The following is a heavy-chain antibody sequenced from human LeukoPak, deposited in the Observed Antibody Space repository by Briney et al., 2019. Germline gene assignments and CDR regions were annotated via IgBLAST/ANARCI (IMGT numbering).Heavy chain of an antibody. CDR1: GCARRTGGGG. J-gene: IGHJ4*02. CDR3: AHRRGSGYYYPAGNYFDH. V-gene: IGHV2-5*01. CDR2: SYWNDDK. Sequence: SGPTLVKPPETLTLTCIFTGCARRTGGGGVGWIRQPPGKVVEGLPLSYWNDDKLYSPSLKRSLTITKDTSKHQLVLTMSNMDPVDTATYYCAHRRGSGYYYPAGNYFDHGGQGTLVTVYS. D-gene: IGHD3-22*01.